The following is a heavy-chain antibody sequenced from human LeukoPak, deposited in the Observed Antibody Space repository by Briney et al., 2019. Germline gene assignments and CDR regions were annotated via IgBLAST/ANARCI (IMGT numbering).Heavy chain of an antibody. D-gene: IGHD1-26*01. Sequence: SETLSLTCTVSGGSMSSYYWSWVRQPPGKGLEWIGNIHHSGSTNYHSSLKSRVTMSIDTSKNLFSLNLNSVTAADTAVYYCARVRSSRAFDYWGQGTLVTVSS. CDR3: ARVRSSRAFDY. V-gene: IGHV4-59*01. CDR1: GGSMSSYY. J-gene: IGHJ4*02. CDR2: IHHSGST.